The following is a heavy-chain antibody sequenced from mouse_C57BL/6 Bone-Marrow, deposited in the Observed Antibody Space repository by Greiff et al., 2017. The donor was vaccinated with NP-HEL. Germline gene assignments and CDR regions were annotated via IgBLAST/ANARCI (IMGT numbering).Heavy chain of an antibody. Sequence: EVKVVESGGGLVKPGGSLKLSCAASGFTFSDYGMHWVRQAPEKGLEWVAYISSGSSTIYYAGTVKGRFTLSRDNAKNTLFLQMTSLRSEDTAMDYCARSWDFDYWGQGTTLTVSS. CDR2: ISSGSSTI. CDR3: ARSWDFDY. D-gene: IGHD4-1*01. V-gene: IGHV5-17*01. CDR1: GFTFSDYG. J-gene: IGHJ2*01.